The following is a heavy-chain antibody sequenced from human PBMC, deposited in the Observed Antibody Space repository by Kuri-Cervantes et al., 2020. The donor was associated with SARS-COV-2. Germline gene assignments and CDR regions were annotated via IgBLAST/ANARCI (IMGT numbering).Heavy chain of an antibody. D-gene: IGHD3-3*01. J-gene: IGHJ6*02. CDR3: ARDRYDFWSGLGYYYYGMDV. CDR1: GFTFSTQC. V-gene: IGHV3-74*01. Sequence: SLRISCAASGFTFSTQCRHSGRQAPGKGVGWVSRINSDGSSTSYADSVKGRFTITRDNAKNTLYLQMNSLRAEDTAVYYCARDRYDFWSGLGYYYYGMDVWGQGTTVTVSS. CDR2: INSDGSST.